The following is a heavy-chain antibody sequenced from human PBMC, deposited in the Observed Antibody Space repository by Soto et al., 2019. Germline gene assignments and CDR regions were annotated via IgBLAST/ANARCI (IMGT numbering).Heavy chain of an antibody. CDR1: GFTFTSYA. V-gene: IGHV3-23*01. J-gene: IGHJ4*02. Sequence: GGSLRLSCAASGFTFTSYAMSWVRQAPGKGLEWVSAISGSGGNTYYADSVKGRFTIPRDNSRNTLYLQVNSLRAEDTAVYYCAKDQTDVTLFDYWGQGTLVTVSS. CDR2: ISGSGGNT. CDR3: AKDQTDVTLFDY. D-gene: IGHD2-21*02.